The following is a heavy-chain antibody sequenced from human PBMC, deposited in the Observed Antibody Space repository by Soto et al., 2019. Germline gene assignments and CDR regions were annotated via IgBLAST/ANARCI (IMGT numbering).Heavy chain of an antibody. CDR3: ARYSSSWYPFRSSKWFDP. Sequence: ASVKVSCKASGYTFTNYGISWVRQAPGQGLEWMGWISAYNGNTNYAQKLQGRVTMTTDTSTSTAYMELRSLRSDDTAVYYCARYSSSWYPFRSSKWFDPWGQGILVTAPQ. V-gene: IGHV1-18*01. CDR2: ISAYNGNT. D-gene: IGHD6-13*01. J-gene: IGHJ5*02. CDR1: GYTFTNYG.